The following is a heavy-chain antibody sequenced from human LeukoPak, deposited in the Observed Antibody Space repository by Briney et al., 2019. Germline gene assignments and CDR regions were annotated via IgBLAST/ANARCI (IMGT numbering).Heavy chain of an antibody. V-gene: IGHV3-21*01. CDR3: ARKVIYSYGSLDY. D-gene: IGHD5-18*01. CDR2: ISSSSSYI. CDR1: GFTFSNYW. Sequence: GGSLRLSCGASGFTFSNYWMNWVRQAPGKGLEWVSSISSSSSYIYYADSVKGRFTISRDNAKNSLYLQMNSLRAEDTAVYYCARKVIYSYGSLDYWGQGTLVTVSS. J-gene: IGHJ4*02.